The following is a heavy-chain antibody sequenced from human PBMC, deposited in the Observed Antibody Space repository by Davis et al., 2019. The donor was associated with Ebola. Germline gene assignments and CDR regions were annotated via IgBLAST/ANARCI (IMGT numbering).Heavy chain of an antibody. J-gene: IGHJ4*02. Sequence: ASVPVPRQASRYTFTRSDIYWVRQAPGQGLEWMGWMNPNSGNTGYAQKFQGRVTMTRNTSISTAYMELSSLRSEDTAVYYCAIGSAIFGVVTYDYWGQGTLVTVSS. V-gene: IGHV1-8*01. D-gene: IGHD3-3*01. CDR2: MNPNSGNT. CDR1: RYTFTRSD. CDR3: AIGSAIFGVVTYDY.